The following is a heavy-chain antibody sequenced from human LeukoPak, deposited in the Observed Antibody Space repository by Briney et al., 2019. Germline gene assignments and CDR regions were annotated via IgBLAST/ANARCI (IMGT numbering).Heavy chain of an antibody. V-gene: IGHV3-30-3*01. CDR1: GLTFSSYA. CDR2: ISYEESTK. CDR3: ARGVRGDCRSTSCYVLYYYYYMDV. Sequence: PGGSLRLSCAASGLTFSSYAMHWVRPAPDKRLEWGAVISYEESTKNYADSVKGRFTISRDNSKNTLYLQMNSLRAEDTAVYYCARGVRGDCRSTSCYVLYYYYYMDVWGEGTSVTVSS. D-gene: IGHD2-2*01. J-gene: IGHJ6*03.